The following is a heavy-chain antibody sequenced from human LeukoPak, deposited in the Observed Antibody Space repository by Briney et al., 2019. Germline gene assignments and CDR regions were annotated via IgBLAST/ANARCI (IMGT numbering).Heavy chain of an antibody. CDR1: GGSFSGYY. CDR2: INHSGST. Sequence: SETLSLTCAVFGGSFSGYYWSWIRQPPGEGLEWIGEINHSGSTNYNPSLKSRVTISVDTSKNQFSLKLSSVTAADTAVYYCAHIGYWGQGTLVTVSS. CDR3: AHIGY. V-gene: IGHV4-34*01. J-gene: IGHJ4*02.